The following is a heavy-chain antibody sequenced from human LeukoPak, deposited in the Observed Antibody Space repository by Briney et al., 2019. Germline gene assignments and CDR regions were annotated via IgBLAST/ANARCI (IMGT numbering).Heavy chain of an antibody. J-gene: IGHJ4*02. V-gene: IGHV3-7*01. Sequence: GGSLRLSCAASGFTFSSYWMGWVRQAPGKGLEGVANIQQHGSVKYYVDSAKGRFTISRDNGENSMFLEMNSLRADDTAVYYCARGSRDNSGYRYYFDYWGQGTLVTVSS. D-gene: IGHD3-22*01. CDR2: IQQHGSVK. CDR3: ARGSRDNSGYRYYFDY. CDR1: GFTFSSYW.